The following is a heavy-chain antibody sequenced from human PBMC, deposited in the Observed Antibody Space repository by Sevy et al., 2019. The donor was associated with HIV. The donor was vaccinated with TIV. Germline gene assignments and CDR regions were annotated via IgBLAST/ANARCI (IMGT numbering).Heavy chain of an antibody. CDR2: IYSGGST. V-gene: IGHV3-53*01. CDR3: ARDSNWGRFWYFDL. CDR1: GFTVSSNY. J-gene: IGHJ2*01. Sequence: GGSLRLSCAASGFTVSSNYMSWVRQAPGKGLEWVSVIYSGGSTYYADSVEGGFTISRDNSKNTLYLQMNSLRAEDTAVYYCARDSNWGRFWYFDLWGRGTLVTVSS. D-gene: IGHD7-27*01.